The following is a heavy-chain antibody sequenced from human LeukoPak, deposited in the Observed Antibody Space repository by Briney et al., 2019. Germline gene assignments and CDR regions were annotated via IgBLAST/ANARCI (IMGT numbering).Heavy chain of an antibody. CDR2: ISGSGGST. CDR1: GFTFTTYA. V-gene: IGHV3-23*01. D-gene: IGHD3-22*01. CDR3: AKEPHNYYISSDYSDY. J-gene: IGHJ4*02. Sequence: PGGSLRLSCAASGFTFTTYAMSWVRQAPGKGLEWVSAISGSGGSTYYADSVKGRFTIFRDNSKNTLYLQMDSLRAEDTALYYCAKEPHNYYISSDYSDYWGQGTLVTVSS.